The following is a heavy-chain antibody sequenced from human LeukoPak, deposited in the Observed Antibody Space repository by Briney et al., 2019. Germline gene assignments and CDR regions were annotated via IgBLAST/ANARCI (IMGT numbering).Heavy chain of an antibody. Sequence: ASVKVSCKASGYTFTSYGISWVRQAPGQGLEWMGWISAYNGNTNYAQKLQGRVTMTTDTSTSTAYMELRSLRSDDTAVYYCARRAGGCSSTSCYRGYVDYWGQGTLVTLSS. CDR1: GYTFTSYG. J-gene: IGHJ4*02. CDR3: ARRAGGCSSTSCYRGYVDY. CDR2: ISAYNGNT. D-gene: IGHD2-2*01. V-gene: IGHV1-18*01.